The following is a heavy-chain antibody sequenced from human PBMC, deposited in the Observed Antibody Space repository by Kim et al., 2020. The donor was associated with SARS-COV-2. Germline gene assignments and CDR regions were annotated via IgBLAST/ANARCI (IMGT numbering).Heavy chain of an antibody. CDR1: GYTFTSYG. CDR3: ARFNPYYYDSSGDLYGMDV. Sequence: ASVKVSCKASGYTFTSYGISWVRQAPGQGLEWMGWISAYNGNTNYAQKLQGRVTMTTDTSTSTAYMELRSLRSDDTAVYYCARFNPYYYDSSGDLYGMDVWGQGTTVTVSS. J-gene: IGHJ6*02. D-gene: IGHD3-22*01. V-gene: IGHV1-18*04. CDR2: ISAYNGNT.